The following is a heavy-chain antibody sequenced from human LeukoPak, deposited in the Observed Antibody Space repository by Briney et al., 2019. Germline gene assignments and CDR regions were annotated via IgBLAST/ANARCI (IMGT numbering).Heavy chain of an antibody. Sequence: PGGSLRLSCAASGFTFSSYCMHWVRQAPGKGLEWVAGISYDGSNTYYADSVKGRFTISRDNSKNTLYLQMNSLRAEDTAVYYCAKAARYCSGGSCSQYFDYWGQGTLVTVSS. V-gene: IGHV3-30*18. J-gene: IGHJ4*02. CDR1: GFTFSSYC. CDR3: AKAARYCSGGSCSQYFDY. D-gene: IGHD2-15*01. CDR2: ISYDGSNT.